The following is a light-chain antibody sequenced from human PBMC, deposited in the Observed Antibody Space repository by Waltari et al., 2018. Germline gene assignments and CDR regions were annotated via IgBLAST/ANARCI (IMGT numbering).Light chain of an antibody. CDR3: QQRSSWPLT. J-gene: IGKJ4*01. V-gene: IGKV3-11*01. CDR1: QSVSSS. CDR2: DTS. Sequence: EIVLTQSPATLSLSSGDRATLSCRASQSVSSSLAWYQQRPGQAPRLLIYDTSNRATGLPARFSGSGSGTDFTLTICSLEPEDFAVYSCQQRSSWPLTFGGGTKVEVK.